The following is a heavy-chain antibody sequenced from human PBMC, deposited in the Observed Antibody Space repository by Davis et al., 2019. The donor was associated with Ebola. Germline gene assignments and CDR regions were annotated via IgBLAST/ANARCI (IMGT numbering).Heavy chain of an antibody. D-gene: IGHD3-22*01. CDR1: GFTFSSYA. V-gene: IGHV3-23*01. CDR3: AKDAKYYYDSSGYLDGGY. J-gene: IGHJ4*02. Sequence: GESLKISCAASGFTFSSYAMSWVRQAPGKGLEWVSAISGSGGSTYYADSVKGRFTISRDNSKNTLYLQMNSLRAEDTAVYYCAKDAKYYYDSSGYLDGGYWGQGTLVTVSS. CDR2: ISGSGGST.